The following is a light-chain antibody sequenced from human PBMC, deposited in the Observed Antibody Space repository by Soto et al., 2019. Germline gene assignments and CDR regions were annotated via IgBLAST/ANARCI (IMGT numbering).Light chain of an antibody. CDR1: QSVTSSY. CDR3: QQYNNWPPCS. Sequence: EIVLTQSPGTLSLSPGERATLSCRASQSVTSSYLAWYQQKPGQAPRLLIYGASTRATGIPARFSGSGSGTEFTLTISELESEDFAIYYCQQYNNWPPCSFGQGTKVDIK. J-gene: IGKJ2*04. CDR2: GAS. V-gene: IGKV3-15*01.